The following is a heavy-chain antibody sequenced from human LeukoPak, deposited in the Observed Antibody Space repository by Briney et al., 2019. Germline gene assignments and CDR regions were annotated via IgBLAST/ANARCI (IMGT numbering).Heavy chain of an antibody. CDR2: INPSGGST. CDR1: GYTFTSYY. Sequence: ASVTVSCKASGYTFTSYYMHWVRQAPGQGLEWMGIINPSGGSTSYAQKFQGRVTMTRDMSTSTVYMELSSLRSEDTAVYYCARDSGSYADYWGQGTLVTVSS. V-gene: IGHV1-46*01. D-gene: IGHD1-26*01. J-gene: IGHJ4*02. CDR3: ARDSGSYADY.